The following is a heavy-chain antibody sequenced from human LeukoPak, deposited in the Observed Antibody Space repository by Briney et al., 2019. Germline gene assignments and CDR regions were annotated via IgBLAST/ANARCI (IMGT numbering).Heavy chain of an antibody. D-gene: IGHD3-9*01. Sequence: GGSLRLSCAASGFIFSNYAMHWARQAPGKGLEYVSTISSNGGSTYYANSVKGRFTISRDNSKNTLYLQMNSLRAEDTAVYYCASSPELRYFDWLPRGWSYLDYWGQGTLVTVSS. J-gene: IGHJ4*02. CDR2: ISSNGGST. V-gene: IGHV3-64*01. CDR3: ASSPELRYFDWLPRGWSYLDY. CDR1: GFIFSNYA.